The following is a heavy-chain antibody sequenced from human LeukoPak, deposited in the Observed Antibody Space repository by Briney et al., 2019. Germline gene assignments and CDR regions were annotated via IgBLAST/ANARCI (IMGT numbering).Heavy chain of an antibody. V-gene: IGHV3-21*01. J-gene: IGHJ4*02. CDR2: ISTSSIYI. CDR3: AREGYSDYDFWSGYRGGYFDY. Sequence: GGSLRLSCAASGFTFSSHSMNWVRQAPGKGLEWVSSISTSSIYIYYADSMKGRFTISRDNGKKSLYLQMNSLRAEDTAVYYCAREGYSDYDFWSGYRGGYFDYWGQGTLVTVSS. CDR1: GFTFSSHS. D-gene: IGHD3-3*01.